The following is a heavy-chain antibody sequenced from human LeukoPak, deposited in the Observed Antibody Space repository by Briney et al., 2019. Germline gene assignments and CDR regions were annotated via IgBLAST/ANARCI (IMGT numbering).Heavy chain of an antibody. V-gene: IGHV4-59*08. Sequence: PSETLSLTCTVSGGSISSYCWSWIRQPPGKGLEWIGYIYYSGSTNYNPSLKSRFTISVDTSKNQFSLKLSSVTAADTAVYYCASNYYGSGSLDYWGQGNLVTVSS. CDR2: IYYSGST. CDR3: ASNYYGSGSLDY. J-gene: IGHJ4*02. D-gene: IGHD3-10*01. CDR1: GGSISSYC.